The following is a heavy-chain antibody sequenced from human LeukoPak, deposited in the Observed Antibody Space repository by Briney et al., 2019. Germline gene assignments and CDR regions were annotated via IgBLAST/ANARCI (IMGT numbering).Heavy chain of an antibody. V-gene: IGHV4-59*11. CDR1: GGSISSHY. D-gene: IGHD6-13*01. CDR3: ARSIAAAPRHAFDY. J-gene: IGHJ4*02. Sequence: SETLSLTCTVSGGSISSHYWSWIRQPPGKGLEWIGYIYYSGSTNYNPSLKSRVTISVDTSKNQFSLKLSSVTAADTAVYYCARSIAAAPRHAFDYWGQGTLVTVSS. CDR2: IYYSGST.